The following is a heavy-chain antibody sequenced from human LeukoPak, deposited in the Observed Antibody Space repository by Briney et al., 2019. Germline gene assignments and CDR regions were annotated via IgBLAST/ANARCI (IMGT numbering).Heavy chain of an antibody. CDR2: INPNSGGT. D-gene: IGHD6-13*01. Sequence: ASVKVSCKASGYTFTGYYMHWVRQAPGQGLEWMGRINPNSGGTNYAQKFQGRVTMTRDTSISTAYMELSRLRSDDTAVYYCARDPTPSSPRLAFFDNWFDPWDQGTLVTVSS. V-gene: IGHV1-2*06. J-gene: IGHJ5*02. CDR1: GYTFTGYY. CDR3: ARDPTPSSPRLAFFDNWFDP.